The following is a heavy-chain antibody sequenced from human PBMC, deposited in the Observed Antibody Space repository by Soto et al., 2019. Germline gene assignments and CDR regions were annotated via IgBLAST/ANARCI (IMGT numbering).Heavy chain of an antibody. CDR2: INPNSGGT. D-gene: IGHD1-20*01. V-gene: IGHV1-2*04. Sequence: ASVKISCKASGYTFTGYYMHWVRQAPGQGLEWMGWINPNSGGTNYAQKFQGWVTMTRDTSISTAYMELSRLRSDDTAVYYCARDRENRYNWNYHSYGMDVWGEGTKVTVSS. J-gene: IGHJ6*04. CDR3: ARDRENRYNWNYHSYGMDV. CDR1: GYTFTGYY.